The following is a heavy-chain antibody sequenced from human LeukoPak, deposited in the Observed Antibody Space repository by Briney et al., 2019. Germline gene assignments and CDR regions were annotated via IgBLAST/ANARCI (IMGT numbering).Heavy chain of an antibody. CDR3: ARAAVVAGSTETFDP. CDR1: GYTFTGYY. J-gene: IGHJ5*02. V-gene: IGHV1-2*02. Sequence: GASAKVSCKASGYTFTGYYMHWVRQAPGQGLEWMGWINTKSGGTNYAEKFQGRVTMTRDTSISTAYMELSRLRSDDSAVYYCARAAVVAGSTETFDPWGQGTLVTVSS. D-gene: IGHD6-19*01. CDR2: INTKSGGT.